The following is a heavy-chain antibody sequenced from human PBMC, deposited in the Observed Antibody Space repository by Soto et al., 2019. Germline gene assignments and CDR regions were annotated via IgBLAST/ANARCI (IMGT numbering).Heavy chain of an antibody. J-gene: IGHJ6*03. D-gene: IGHD3-16*01. Sequence: ASVKVSCKASGYTFTSYYMHWVRQAPGQGLEWMGIINPSGGSTSYAQKFQGRVTMTRDTSTSTVYMELSSLRSEDTAVYYCARAPGEGYYSYYMDVWGKGTTVTVSS. V-gene: IGHV1-46*03. CDR1: GYTFTSYY. CDR3: ARAPGEGYYSYYMDV. CDR2: INPSGGST.